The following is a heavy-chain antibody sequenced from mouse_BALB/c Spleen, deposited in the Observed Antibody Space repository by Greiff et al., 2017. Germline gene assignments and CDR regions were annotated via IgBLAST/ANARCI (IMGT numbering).Heavy chain of an antibody. CDR1: GFNIKDYY. V-gene: IGHV14-4*02. CDR2: IDPENGDT. CDR3: NYGSGFDY. Sequence: EVQLQQSGAELVRSGASVKLSCTASGFNIKDYYMHWVKQRPEQGLEWIGWIDPENGDTEYAPKFQGKATMTADTSSNTAYLQLSSLTSEDTAVYYCNYGSGFDYWGQGTTLTVSS. J-gene: IGHJ2*01. D-gene: IGHD1-1*01.